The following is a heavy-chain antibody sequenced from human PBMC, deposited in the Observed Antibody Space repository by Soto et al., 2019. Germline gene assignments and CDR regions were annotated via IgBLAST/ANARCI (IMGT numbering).Heavy chain of an antibody. V-gene: IGHV3-23*01. CDR3: AKEQQLVKPLFEYNWFDP. J-gene: IGHJ5*02. D-gene: IGHD6-13*01. Sequence: EVQLLESGGGLVQPGGSLRLSCEASGFTFSSYAMSWVRQAPGKGLEWVSAISGSGGSTYYADSVKGRFTISRDNSKNTLYLQMNSLRAEDTAVYYCAKEQQLVKPLFEYNWFDPWGQGTLVTVSS. CDR1: GFTFSSYA. CDR2: ISGSGGST.